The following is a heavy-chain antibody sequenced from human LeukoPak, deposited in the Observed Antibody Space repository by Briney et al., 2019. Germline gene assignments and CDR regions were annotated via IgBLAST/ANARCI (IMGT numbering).Heavy chain of an antibody. J-gene: IGHJ4*02. CDR1: GFTFSSYS. CDR2: ISSSSSTI. Sequence: GGSLRLSCAASGFTFSSYSMNWVRQAPGKGLEWVSYISSSSSTIYYADSVKGRFTISRDNAKNSLYLQMNSLRAEDTAVYYCARDLTTPFDYWGQGTLVSVS. D-gene: IGHD4-17*01. V-gene: IGHV3-48*01. CDR3: ARDLTTPFDY.